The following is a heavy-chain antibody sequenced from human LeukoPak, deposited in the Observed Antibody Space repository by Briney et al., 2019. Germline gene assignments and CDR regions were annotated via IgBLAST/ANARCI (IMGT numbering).Heavy chain of an antibody. CDR3: AKGYSGYERENWFDS. V-gene: IGHV3-43*01. D-gene: IGHD5-12*01. Sequence: GGSLRLSCAASGFTFDDYTMHWVSQAPGKGLEWVSLISWDGGSTYYADSVKGRFTISRDNSKNSLYLQMNSLRTEDTALYDCAKGYSGYERENWFDSWGQGTLVTVSS. J-gene: IGHJ5*01. CDR2: ISWDGGST. CDR1: GFTFDDYT.